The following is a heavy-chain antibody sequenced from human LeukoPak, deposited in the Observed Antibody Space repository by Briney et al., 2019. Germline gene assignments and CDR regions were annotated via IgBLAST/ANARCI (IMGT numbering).Heavy chain of an antibody. V-gene: IGHV3-15*01. CDR1: GFTFSNAW. J-gene: IGHJ4*02. D-gene: IGHD3-10*01. CDR2: IKSKTDGGTT. Sequence: GGSLRLSCAASGFTFSNAWMSWVRQAPGKGLEWVGRIKSKTDGGTTDYAAPVKGRFTISRDDSKNTLYLQMNSLKTEDTAVYYCARDLSPAHMVRAPQCLDYWGQGTLVTVSS. CDR3: ARDLSPAHMVRAPQCLDY.